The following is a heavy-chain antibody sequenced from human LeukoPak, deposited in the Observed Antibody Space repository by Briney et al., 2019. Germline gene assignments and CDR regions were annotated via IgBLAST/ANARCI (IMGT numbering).Heavy chain of an antibody. CDR3: ATCPELMWEPEGPFDY. D-gene: IGHD1-26*01. V-gene: IGHV1-69*04. Sequence: SVKVSCKASGGTFSSYAISWVRQAPGQGLEWMGRIIPILGIANYAQKFQGRVTMTYDTSTDTTYMKLSSLRSEHTAVYYCATCPELMWEPEGPFDYWGQGTLVTVSS. J-gene: IGHJ4*02. CDR2: IIPILGIA. CDR1: GGTFSSYA.